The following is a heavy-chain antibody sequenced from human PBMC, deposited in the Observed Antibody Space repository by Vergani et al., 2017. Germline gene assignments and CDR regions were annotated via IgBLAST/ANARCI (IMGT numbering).Heavy chain of an antibody. D-gene: IGHD3-16*01. V-gene: IGHV4-61*02. CDR2: VYTSGMT. CDR1: GGSINTGAYY. Sequence: QVQLQESGPRLVRPSQTLSLTCTVSGGSINTGAYYWSWIRQPAGKGLEWIGRVYTSGMTNYNPSLKSRVTILVDRSKSQLSLKLTSVTAGDTAVYFCARELSYYYVSGGDDYNPYYYEGMDVWGPGTTVTVSS. CDR3: ARELSYYYVSGGDDYNPYYYEGMDV. J-gene: IGHJ6*02.